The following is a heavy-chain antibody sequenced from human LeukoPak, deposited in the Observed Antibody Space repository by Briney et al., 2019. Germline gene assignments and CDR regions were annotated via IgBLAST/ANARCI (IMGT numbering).Heavy chain of an antibody. J-gene: IGHJ5*02. CDR2: ISGSGGST. D-gene: IGHD3-10*01. Sequence: GGSLRLSCAASGFTFSSYGMHWVRQAPGKGLEWVSAISGSGGSTYYADSVKGRFTISRDNSKNTLYLQMNSLRAEDTAVYYCAKDELLWFGESPHWFDPWGQGTLVTVSS. V-gene: IGHV3-23*01. CDR1: GFTFSSYG. CDR3: AKDELLWFGESPHWFDP.